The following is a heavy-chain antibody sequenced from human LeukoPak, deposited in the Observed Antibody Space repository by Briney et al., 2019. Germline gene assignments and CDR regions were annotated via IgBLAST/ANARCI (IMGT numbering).Heavy chain of an antibody. J-gene: IGHJ4*02. Sequence: GGSLRLSCSASGFTFSSYAMHWVRQAPGTGLEYVSAINSNGGTTYYSDSVKGRFTISRDNSKNTLYLQMSSLRAEDTAVYYCVKMGTYYYDSSGSNYWGQGTLVTVSS. V-gene: IGHV3-64D*09. CDR1: GFTFSSYA. D-gene: IGHD3-22*01. CDR3: VKMGTYYYDSSGSNY. CDR2: INSNGGTT.